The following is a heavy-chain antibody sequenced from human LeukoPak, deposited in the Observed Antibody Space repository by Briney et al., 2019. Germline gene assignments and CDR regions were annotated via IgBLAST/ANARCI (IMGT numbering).Heavy chain of an antibody. Sequence: GGTLRLSCAASGFTFSSYGMSWVRQAPGWGLEWVSSIRPSGDNTYYGDSVKGRFTISRDNSKNTVYLQMNNMRVDDTAIYYCARVAGWHWFDPWGRGTLVTVSS. J-gene: IGHJ5*02. CDR3: ARVAGWHWFDP. CDR2: IRPSGDNT. CDR1: GFTFSSYG. D-gene: IGHD6-19*01. V-gene: IGHV3-23*01.